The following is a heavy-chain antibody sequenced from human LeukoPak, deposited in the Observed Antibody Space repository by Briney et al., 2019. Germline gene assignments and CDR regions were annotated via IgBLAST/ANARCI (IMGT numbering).Heavy chain of an antibody. Sequence: PGRSLRLSCAVSGFTFSDYAMHWVRQAPGKGLEGVAFIRYDGSPKYYADYVRGRFTISRDNSKNMLYLQMNSLETEDTAVYYCAKDDDRHWGSSCQDYWGQGTLVTVSS. CDR2: IRYDGSPK. CDR1: GFTFSDYA. CDR3: AKDDDRHWGSSCQDY. J-gene: IGHJ4*02. D-gene: IGHD2-2*01. V-gene: IGHV3-30*02.